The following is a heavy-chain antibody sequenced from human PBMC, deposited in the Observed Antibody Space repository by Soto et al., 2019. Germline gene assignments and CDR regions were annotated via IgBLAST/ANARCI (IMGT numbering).Heavy chain of an antibody. D-gene: IGHD2-15*01. Sequence: ASVKVSCKASGYTFTSYGISWVRQAPGQGLEWMGWISAYNGNTNYAHKLQGRATMTIDTSRSAASRRLRSMRSHDTAVYYCARIGYCSGGSCYTGYYNGMDVWGQGTTVT. V-gene: IGHV1-18*01. J-gene: IGHJ6*02. CDR2: ISAYNGNT. CDR3: ARIGYCSGGSCYTGYYNGMDV. CDR1: GYTFTSYG.